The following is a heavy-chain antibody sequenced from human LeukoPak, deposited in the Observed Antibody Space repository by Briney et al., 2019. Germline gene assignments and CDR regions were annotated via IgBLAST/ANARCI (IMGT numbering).Heavy chain of an antibody. CDR3: VRGPYGASISKWFDP. J-gene: IGHJ5*02. V-gene: IGHV4-4*07. CDR2: IYITGGT. CDR1: GGSLTSYY. D-gene: IGHD4/OR15-4a*01. Sequence: LETLSPTLPVSGGSLTSYYWSWIRQSAREGLRWIWRIYITGGTTYNPSLKSRVTMSLDTSKNQFSLKLSSVTAADTAVYYCVRGPYGASISKWFDPWGQGTQVIVSP.